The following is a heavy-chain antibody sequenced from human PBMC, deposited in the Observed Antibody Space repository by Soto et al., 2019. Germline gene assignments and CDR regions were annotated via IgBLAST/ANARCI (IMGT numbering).Heavy chain of an antibody. CDR3: ARFGIRTDSKFSIGAFDI. CDR2: ISAYNGNT. J-gene: IGHJ3*02. CDR1: GYTFTSYG. Sequence: QVQLVQSGAEVKKPGASVKVSCKASGYTFTSYGISWVRQAPGQGLEWMGWISAYNGNTNYAQKLQGRVTMTTDTYTSKGYMELRILRSDDTDVYYCARFGIRTDSKFSIGAFDIWGQGTMVTVSS. D-gene: IGHD3-22*01. V-gene: IGHV1-18*01.